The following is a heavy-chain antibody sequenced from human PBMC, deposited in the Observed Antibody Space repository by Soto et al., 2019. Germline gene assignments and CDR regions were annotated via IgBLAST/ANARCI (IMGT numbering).Heavy chain of an antibody. CDR3: AIEVSLTGAFDY. D-gene: IGHD3-9*01. Sequence: QVQLEQSGPGLVKPSQTLSLTCKISGGSISSLNDYWSWIRQSPGEGLEWIGYIFDSGTAHYNPSLKGRVRISGDTSQSQFSLTILSLTVADTAVYYCAIEVSLTGAFDYWGQGILVTVSS. CDR1: GGSISSLNDY. J-gene: IGHJ4*02. V-gene: IGHV4-31*02. CDR2: IFDSGTA.